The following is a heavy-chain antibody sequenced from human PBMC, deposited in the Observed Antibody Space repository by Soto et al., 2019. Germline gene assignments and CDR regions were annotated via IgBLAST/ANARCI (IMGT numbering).Heavy chain of an antibody. V-gene: IGHV4-4*07. CDR1: GGSISSYY. J-gene: IGHJ6*02. CDR3: ARDHFVYSYDWGTNYNYYGMDV. CDR2: IYTSGST. D-gene: IGHD5-18*01. Sequence: PSETLSLTCTVSGGSISSYYWSWIRQPAGKGLEWIGRIYTSGSTNCNPSLKSRVTMSVDTSKNQFSLKLSSVTAADTAVYYCARDHFVYSYDWGTNYNYYGMDVWCQGTTVT.